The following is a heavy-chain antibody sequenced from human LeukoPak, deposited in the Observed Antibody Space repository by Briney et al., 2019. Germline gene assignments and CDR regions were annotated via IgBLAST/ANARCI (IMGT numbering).Heavy chain of an antibody. CDR1: GGSISSYY. D-gene: IGHD4-23*01. CDR3: ARVGVDDSGNIIKYFFDY. V-gene: IGHV4-59*01. CDR2: IYYSGSA. J-gene: IGHJ4*02. Sequence: KPSETLSLTCTVSGGSISSYYWSWIRQPPGKGLEWIGNIYYSGSANYNPSLKSRVIISMDTSKSQFSLKLSPVTAADTALYYCARVGVDDSGNIIKYFFDYWGQGTLATVSS.